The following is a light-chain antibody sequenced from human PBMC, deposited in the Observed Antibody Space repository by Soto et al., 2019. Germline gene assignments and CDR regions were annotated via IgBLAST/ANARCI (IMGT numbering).Light chain of an antibody. CDR2: DTS. J-gene: IGKJ4*01. Sequence: IVLTQSPATLSLSPGERGTLSCRASQIVGSYLAWYQQKPGQAPRLLIYDTSNRATGIPARFSGSGSGTDFTLTISSLEPEDSAFYYWQQRRNLVTFGGGTKVEIK. CDR1: QIVGSY. V-gene: IGKV3-11*01. CDR3: QQRRNLVT.